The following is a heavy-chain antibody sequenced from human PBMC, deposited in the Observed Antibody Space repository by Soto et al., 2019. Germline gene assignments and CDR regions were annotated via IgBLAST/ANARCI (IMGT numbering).Heavy chain of an antibody. CDR1: GFTFSTYA. J-gene: IGHJ2*01. Sequence: EVQVLESGGGLVQPGGSLRLSCAASGFTFSTYAMSWVRQAPGKGLEWVSGISGSGGSTYYADSVKGRFTISRDNSKKTLFMQMSSLRAEDTVVYFCAKGGAAAGMGYFDLWGRGTLVTVSS. CDR3: AKGGAAAGMGYFDL. D-gene: IGHD6-13*01. V-gene: IGHV3-23*01. CDR2: ISGSGGST.